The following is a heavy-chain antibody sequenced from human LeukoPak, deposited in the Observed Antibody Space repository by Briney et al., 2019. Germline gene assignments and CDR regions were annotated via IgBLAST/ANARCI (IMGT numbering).Heavy chain of an antibody. V-gene: IGHV3-48*03. J-gene: IGHJ4*02. D-gene: IGHD4-23*01. CDR1: GFTFNWHG. CDR3: AAHYGGNSGY. Sequence: GTSLRLSCAASGFTFNWHGFHWARQAPGKGLEWVSYISGSGTTIKYADSMKGRFTISRDNAKRSLYLHMNSLRAEDTAVYYCAAHYGGNSGYWGQGTLVTVSS. CDR2: ISGSGTTI.